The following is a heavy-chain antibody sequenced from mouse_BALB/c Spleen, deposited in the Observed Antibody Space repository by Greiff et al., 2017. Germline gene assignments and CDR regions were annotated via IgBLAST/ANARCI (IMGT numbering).Heavy chain of an antibody. D-gene: IGHD2-3*01. CDR3: ARDGYYFAY. CDR2: IWSGGST. J-gene: IGHJ3*01. Sequence: VKVVESGPGLVQPSQCLSITCTASGFSLTSYGVHWVRQSPGKGLEWLGVIWSGGSTDYNAAFISRLSINKDNSKSQVFFKMNSLQADDTAIYYCARDGYYFAYWGQGTLVTVSA. CDR1: GFSLTSYG. V-gene: IGHV2-4-1*01.